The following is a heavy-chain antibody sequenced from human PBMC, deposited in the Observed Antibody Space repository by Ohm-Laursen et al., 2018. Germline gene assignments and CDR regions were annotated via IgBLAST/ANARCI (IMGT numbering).Heavy chain of an antibody. CDR1: GFTFSSYG. Sequence: SLRLSCSASGFTFSSYGMHWVRQAPGKGLEWVAVISYDGSNKYYADSVKGRFTISRDNSKNTLYLQMNSLRAEDTAVYYCARDAQYSSGWYKYYYYYGMDVWGQGTTVTVSS. V-gene: IGHV3-30*03. CDR2: ISYDGSNK. J-gene: IGHJ6*02. D-gene: IGHD6-19*01. CDR3: ARDAQYSSGWYKYYYYYGMDV.